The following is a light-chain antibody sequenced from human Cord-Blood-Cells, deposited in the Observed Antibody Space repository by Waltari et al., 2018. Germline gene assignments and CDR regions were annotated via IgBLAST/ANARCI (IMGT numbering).Light chain of an antibody. CDR2: KDS. J-gene: IGLJ1*01. CDR3: QSADSSGTYYV. Sequence: SYELTQPPSVSVSPGQTARITCSGAALPKQYADWYQQKPGQAPVLVIYKDSERPSGIPERFSGSSSGTTVTLTISGVQAEDEADYYCQSADSSGTYYVFGTGTKVTVL. CDR1: ALPKQY. V-gene: IGLV3-25*03.